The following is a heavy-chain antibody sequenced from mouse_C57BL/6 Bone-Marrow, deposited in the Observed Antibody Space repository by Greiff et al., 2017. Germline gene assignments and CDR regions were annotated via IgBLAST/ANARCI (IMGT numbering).Heavy chain of an antibody. Sequence: VQLQQSGPELVKPGASVKISCKASGYAFSSSWMNWVKQRPGKGLEWIGRIYPGDGATNYNGKFKGKAALTADKSSSTAYMQLSSLTSEDSAVYFCARRDYGSGGYWYLDVWGTGTTVTVSS. CDR1: GYAFSSSW. J-gene: IGHJ1*03. CDR3: ARRDYGSGGYWYLDV. V-gene: IGHV1-82*01. CDR2: IYPGDGAT. D-gene: IGHD1-1*01.